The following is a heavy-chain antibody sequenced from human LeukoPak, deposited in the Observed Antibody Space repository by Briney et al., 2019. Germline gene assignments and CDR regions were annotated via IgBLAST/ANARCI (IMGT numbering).Heavy chain of an antibody. CDR3: ARGHDRNFFGSKPLDP. CDR2: IYYGGST. V-gene: IGHV4-59*01. D-gene: IGHD3-10*01. CDR1: GGSISDYY. J-gene: IGHJ5*02. Sequence: SETLSLNCTVSGGSISDYYWTWLRQAPGKGLEGIGYIYYGGSTNYNPSLKSRVTISVDPSKNQLSLNLSPVTPAATAVYYCARGHDRNFFGSKPLDPWGQGTLVTVSS.